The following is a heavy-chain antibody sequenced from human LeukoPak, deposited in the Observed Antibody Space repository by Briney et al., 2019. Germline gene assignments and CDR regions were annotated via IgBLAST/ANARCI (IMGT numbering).Heavy chain of an antibody. Sequence: AGGSLRLSCAASGFTLSSYDMHWVRQPTGEGLEWVSSIRTAGDTYYLGSVKGRFTISRENAKNSLYLQMNSLRVGDTALYYCVSRNVYNAFDYWGQGTLVTVST. CDR1: GFTLSSYD. D-gene: IGHD5-24*01. CDR2: IRTAGDT. J-gene: IGHJ4*02. V-gene: IGHV3-13*01. CDR3: VSRNVYNAFDY.